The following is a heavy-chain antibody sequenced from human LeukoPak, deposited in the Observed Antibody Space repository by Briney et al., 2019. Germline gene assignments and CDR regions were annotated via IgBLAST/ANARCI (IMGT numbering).Heavy chain of an antibody. CDR1: GGSISSGVYY. CDR3: ARGNEQWLVRSYFDY. Sequence: MSSETLSLTCTVSGGSISSGVYYWSWVRQPPGKGLEWIGYIYHSGSPFYNPSLKSRVTISVDRSKNQFSLKLSSLTAADTAVYYCARGNEQWLVRSYFDYWGQGTLVTVSS. V-gene: IGHV4-30-2*01. CDR2: IYHSGSP. D-gene: IGHD6-19*01. J-gene: IGHJ4*02.